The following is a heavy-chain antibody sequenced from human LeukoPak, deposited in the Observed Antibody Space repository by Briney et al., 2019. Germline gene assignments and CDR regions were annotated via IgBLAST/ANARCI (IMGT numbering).Heavy chain of an antibody. CDR3: ARDLGDIVVVVDYSVGYNV. CDR2: MNPNSGNT. Sequence: ASVKVSCKASGYTFTSYDINWVRQATGQGLELMGWMNPNSGNTGYAQKFQGRVSMTRNTSISTAYMELSSLRSEDTAVYYCARDLGDIVVVVDYSVGYNVWGQGTLVTVSS. CDR1: GYTFTSYD. D-gene: IGHD2-15*01. J-gene: IGHJ4*02. V-gene: IGHV1-8*01.